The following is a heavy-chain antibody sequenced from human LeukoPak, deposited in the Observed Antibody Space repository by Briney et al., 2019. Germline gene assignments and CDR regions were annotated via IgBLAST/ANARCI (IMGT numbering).Heavy chain of an antibody. V-gene: IGHV3-21*01. CDR1: GFTFSSYS. D-gene: IGHD6-13*01. CDR3: ARDRMRYSSSWYGMGGWFDP. CDR2: ISSSRSYI. J-gene: IGHJ5*02. Sequence: PGGSLRLSCAASGFTFSSYSMNWVRPAPGKGLEWVSSISSSRSYIYYADSVKGRFTLSRDNAKNSLYLQMNSLRAEDTAVNYCARDRMRYSSSWYGMGGWFDPWGQGTLVTVSS.